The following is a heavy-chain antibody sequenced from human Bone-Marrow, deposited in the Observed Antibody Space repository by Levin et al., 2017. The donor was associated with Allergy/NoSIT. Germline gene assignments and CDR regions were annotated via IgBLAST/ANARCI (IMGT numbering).Heavy chain of an antibody. V-gene: IGHV3-49*03. D-gene: IGHD3-3*01. CDR2: VRSKPYGGTT. Sequence: GGSLRLSCSTSGFTFGNYGMSWFRQAPGKGLEWVGFVRSKPYGGTTEYAASVKGRFTISRDDSKSITYLQMNSLETEDTAVYYCARAILKFLEWEKIDFWGQGTLVTVSS. J-gene: IGHJ4*02. CDR1: GFTFGNYG. CDR3: ARAILKFLEWEKIDF.